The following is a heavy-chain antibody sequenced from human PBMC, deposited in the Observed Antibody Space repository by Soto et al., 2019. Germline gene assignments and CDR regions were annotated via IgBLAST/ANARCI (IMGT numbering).Heavy chain of an antibody. CDR1: GSTFSSYD. J-gene: IGHJ3*02. CDR3: ARGPSHGAFDI. Sequence: GGSLRLSCAASGSTFSSYDIHWVRQAPGKGLEWVAHISPDGSNAYYADSVKGRFTVSRDNAKNTVYLQMNSLRAEDAAVYYCARGPSHGAFDIWGQGTMVTVS. V-gene: IGHV3-30-3*01. CDR2: ISPDGSNA.